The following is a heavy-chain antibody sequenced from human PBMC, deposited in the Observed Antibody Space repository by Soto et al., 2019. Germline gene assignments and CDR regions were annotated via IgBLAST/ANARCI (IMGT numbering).Heavy chain of an antibody. CDR1: GYTFTSYG. J-gene: IGHJ3*02. Sequence: QVQLVQSGAEVKKPGASVKVSCKASGYTFTSYGISWVRQAPGQGLEWMGWISAYNGNTNYAQKLQGRVTMTTDTSTSTAYMELRCLRSDDTAVYYCASFVLAYCGGDCPDAFDIWGQGTMVTVSS. CDR3: ASFVLAYCGGDCPDAFDI. CDR2: ISAYNGNT. D-gene: IGHD2-21*02. V-gene: IGHV1-18*04.